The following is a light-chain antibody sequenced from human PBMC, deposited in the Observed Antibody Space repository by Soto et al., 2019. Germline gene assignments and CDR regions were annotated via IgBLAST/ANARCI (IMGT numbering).Light chain of an antibody. V-gene: IGKV1-12*01. J-gene: IGKJ5*01. CDR1: RPISNW. Sequence: DIQMTQSQSFVSASVGDRVTITCRASRPISNWLAWYQQKPGKAPKLLIYVASALHSGVPSRFSGSGSGTEFTLTISSLQPEDFATYYCQQANSFPITFGQGTRLEIK. CDR2: VAS. CDR3: QQANSFPIT.